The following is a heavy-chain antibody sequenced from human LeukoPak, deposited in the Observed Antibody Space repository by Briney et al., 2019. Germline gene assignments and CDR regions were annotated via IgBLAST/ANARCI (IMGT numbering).Heavy chain of an antibody. V-gene: IGHV1-69*05. D-gene: IGHD6-6*01. J-gene: IGHJ6*03. CDR3: ARVLKYSSSPGYYYYMDV. Sequence: SVTVSCKASGGTFTSYSVSWVRQAPGHGLEWMGGIVPIFGTTDYAEKFKGRVTMTTDESTTIVYMELSSLRSEDTAVYYCARVLKYSSSPGYYYYMDVWGKGTTVTVSS. CDR2: IVPIFGTT. CDR1: GGTFTSYS.